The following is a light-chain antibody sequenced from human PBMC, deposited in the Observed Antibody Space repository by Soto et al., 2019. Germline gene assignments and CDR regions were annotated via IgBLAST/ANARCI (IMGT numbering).Light chain of an antibody. CDR2: AAS. J-gene: IGKJ3*01. Sequence: DIQMTQSPSSLSASVGDRVTITCRASQGISNYLAWYQQKPGKVPKLLIYAASTLQSGVPSRFSGSGSGTDFTLTNISLLHEDVVTFYYRKYNSAPRITFGAGTKVDIK. CDR1: QGISNY. V-gene: IGKV1-27*01. CDR3: RKYNSAPRIT.